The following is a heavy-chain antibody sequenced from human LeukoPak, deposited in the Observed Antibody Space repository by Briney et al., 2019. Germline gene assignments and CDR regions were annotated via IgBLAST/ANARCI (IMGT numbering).Heavy chain of an antibody. CDR1: GFTFSSYG. J-gene: IGHJ3*02. D-gene: IGHD3-10*01. CDR3: AKLWFGEFNDAFDI. V-gene: IGHV3-30*02. CDR2: IRYDGSNK. Sequence: PGGSLRPSCAASGFTFSSYGMHWVRQAPGKGLEWVAFIRYDGSNKYYADSVKGRFTISRDNSKNTLYLQMNCLRAEDTAVYYCAKLWFGEFNDAFDIWGQGTMVTVSS.